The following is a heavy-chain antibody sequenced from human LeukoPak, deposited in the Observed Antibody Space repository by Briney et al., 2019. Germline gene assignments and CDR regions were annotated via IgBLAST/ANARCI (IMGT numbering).Heavy chain of an antibody. CDR1: GGSITSSSYY. V-gene: IGHV4-39*01. J-gene: IGHJ5*02. D-gene: IGHD6-13*01. CDR3: ARGRIAAAGRNWFDP. CDR2: FYYSGST. Sequence: SETLSLTCTVSGGSITSSSYYWGWIRQPPGKGLQWIGSFYYSGSTYYNPSLKSRDTIYVDTSKNQFSLKLSFVTAADTAVYYCARGRIAAAGRNWFDPWGQGTLVTVSS.